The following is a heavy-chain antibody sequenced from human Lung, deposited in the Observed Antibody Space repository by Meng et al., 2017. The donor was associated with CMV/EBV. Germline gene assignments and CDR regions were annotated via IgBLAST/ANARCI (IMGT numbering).Heavy chain of an antibody. CDR3: AKETGPISGGYYYYGIDV. CDR1: GFTFSSYG. CDR2: IRYDGKNE. D-gene: IGHD3-3*01. V-gene: IGHV3-30*02. Sequence: GGSLRLXCAASGFTFSSYGMHWVRQAPGKGLEGAAFIRYDGKNEYYADSVKGRFSISRDDSKNTLYLQMNSLRPEDTAVYYCAKETGPISGGYYYYGIDVWGQGTXVTVSS. J-gene: IGHJ6*02.